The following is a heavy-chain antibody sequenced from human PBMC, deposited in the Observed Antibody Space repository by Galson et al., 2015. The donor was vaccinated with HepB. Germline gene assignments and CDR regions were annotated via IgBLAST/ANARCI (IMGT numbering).Heavy chain of an antibody. V-gene: IGHV1-18*01. D-gene: IGHD1-26*01. J-gene: IGHJ4*02. Sequence: SVKVSCKASGYIFSTYGIGWVRQAPGQGLEWMGWISVHNGDTKYGKKFQGRVTLTTDTSTSTAYMELRGLRSDDTAVYYCARVGRESYWAYWGQGTLVTVSS. CDR3: ARVGRESYWAY. CDR2: ISVHNGDT. CDR1: GYIFSTYG.